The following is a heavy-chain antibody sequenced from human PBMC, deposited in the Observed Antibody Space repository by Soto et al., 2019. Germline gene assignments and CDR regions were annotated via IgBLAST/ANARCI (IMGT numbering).Heavy chain of an antibody. CDR1: GGTFSSYA. J-gene: IGHJ6*03. V-gene: IGHV1-69*04. D-gene: IGHD6-19*01. Sequence: QVQLVQSGAEVKKPGSSVKVSCKASGGTFSSYAFNWVRQAPGQGLEWMGRIIPILGIGDYVQRFQGRVTISADKTTSTVDMELSSLRSEYMAVYYCARNPRAVAVMHIDVCGKGTMVTVSS. CDR2: IIPILGIG. CDR3: ARNPRAVAVMHIDV.